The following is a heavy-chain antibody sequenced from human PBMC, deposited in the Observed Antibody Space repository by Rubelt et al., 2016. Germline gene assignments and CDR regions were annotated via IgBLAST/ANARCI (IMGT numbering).Heavy chain of an antibody. CDR1: GYTFTGYY. Sequence: QVQLVQSGAEVKKPGASVKVSCKASGYTFTGYYMHWVRQAPGQGLEWMGGIIPIFGTANYAQKFQGRVTITADESTSTADMELGRLRSEDTAVYYWARGEGTMVRGVRKKEYDAFDIWGQGTMVTVSS. J-gene: IGHJ3*02. D-gene: IGHD3-10*01. V-gene: IGHV1-69*01. CDR2: IIPIFGTA. CDR3: ARGEGTMVRGVRKKEYDAFDI.